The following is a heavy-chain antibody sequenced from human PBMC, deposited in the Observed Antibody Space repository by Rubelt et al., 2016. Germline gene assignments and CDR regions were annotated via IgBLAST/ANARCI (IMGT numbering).Heavy chain of an antibody. D-gene: IGHD3-3*01. CDR1: GYTLTELS. V-gene: IGHV1-24*01. CDR2: LNPKDGET. CDR3: ATAVGITISLDV. J-gene: IGHJ6*02. Sequence: QVQLVQSGAEVKKPGASVKVSCKVSGYTLTELSMHWVRQAPGKGLEWMGGLNPKDGETIYAQKFQGIVTMTEDTSTDTAYMELSSLRSEDTAVYYCATAVGITISLDVWGQGTTVTVSS.